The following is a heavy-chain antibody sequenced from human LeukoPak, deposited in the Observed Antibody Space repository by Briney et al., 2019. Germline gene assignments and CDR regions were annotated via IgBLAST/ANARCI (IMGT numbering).Heavy chain of an antibody. CDR1: GYTFTSYD. D-gene: IGHD3-10*01. CDR3: ARGPRGEPDYYMDV. J-gene: IGHJ6*03. CDR2: MNPNSDNT. Sequence: SVKVSCKASGYTFTSYDINWVRQATGQGLEWMGWMNPNSDNTGCAQKFQGRVTMTRNTSISTAYMELSILRSEDTAVYYCARGPRGEPDYYMDVWGKGTTVTDSS. V-gene: IGHV1-8*01.